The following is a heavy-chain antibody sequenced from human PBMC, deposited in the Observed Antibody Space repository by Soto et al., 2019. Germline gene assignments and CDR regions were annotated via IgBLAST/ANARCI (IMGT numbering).Heavy chain of an antibody. CDR1: GFTFGDYY. D-gene: IGHD2-21*02. CDR3: ARDLWGYCGTDCYPLDV. CDR2: ISSSSAYI. Sequence: GSLRLSCAASGFTFGDYYMSWIRQAPGKGLEWIAHISSSSAYIRFADSVKGRFTVSRDNAKNLMFLQMNSLRADDAAVYYCARDLWGYCGTDCYPLDVWGQGTTVTVSS. J-gene: IGHJ6*02. V-gene: IGHV3-11*05.